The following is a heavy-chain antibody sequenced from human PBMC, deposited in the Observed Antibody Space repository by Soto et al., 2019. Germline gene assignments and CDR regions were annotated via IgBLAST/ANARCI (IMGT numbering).Heavy chain of an antibody. CDR2: IYPDDSDT. D-gene: IGHD3-16*01. Sequence: PGESLKISCKGSGYSFTTYWIGWVRQMPGKGLEWMGIIYPDDSDTRYSPSFRGQVTISADKSINTAYLQWSSLKAPDTAMYDCARHQGGRAADYWGQGTLGTVYS. V-gene: IGHV5-51*01. J-gene: IGHJ4*02. CDR3: ARHQGGRAADY. CDR1: GYSFTTYW.